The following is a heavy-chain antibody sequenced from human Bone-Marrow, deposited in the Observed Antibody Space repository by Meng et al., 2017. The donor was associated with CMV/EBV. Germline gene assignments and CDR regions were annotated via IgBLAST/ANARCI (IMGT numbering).Heavy chain of an antibody. V-gene: IGHV4-4*07. CDR2: IQSNGNT. CDR1: GAPIGNFY. D-gene: IGHD1-14*01. J-gene: IGHJ4*02. Sequence: QVQLQVSGPGLVRPSETLSPTCSVSGAPIGNFYWSWIRQSAGKGLEWIGRIQSNGNTYYNPSLNSRVTVSQDTSKNQIFLRLRSVTAADTAVYYCATGSGDFDHWGQGTLVTVSS. CDR3: ATGSGDFDH.